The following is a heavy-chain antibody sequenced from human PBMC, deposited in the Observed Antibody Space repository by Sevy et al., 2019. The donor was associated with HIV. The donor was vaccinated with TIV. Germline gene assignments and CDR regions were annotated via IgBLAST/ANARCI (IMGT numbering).Heavy chain of an antibody. CDR2: IVGGSSTI. CDR1: GLTFSRYS. V-gene: IGHV3-48*01. J-gene: IGHJ4*02. Sequence: GGSLRLSCAASGLTFSRYSMNWIRQAPGKGLEWISYIVGGSSTIYYADSVKGRFTISRDNAKNSLYLQLNSLRAEDTAVYYSARTSTVATGYFDYWGQRTLVTVSS. D-gene: IGHD4-4*01. CDR3: ARTSTVATGYFDY.